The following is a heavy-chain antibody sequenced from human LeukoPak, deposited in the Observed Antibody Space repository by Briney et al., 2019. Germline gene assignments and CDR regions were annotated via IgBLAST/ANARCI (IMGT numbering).Heavy chain of an antibody. CDR1: GYTFTTYG. CDR3: ARASPTHAFDI. J-gene: IGHJ3*02. Sequence: ASVKVSCKASGYTFTTYGISWVRQAPGQGLEWMGWINPNSGGTNYAQKFQGRVTMTRDTSISTAYMELSSLRSEDTAVYYCARASPTHAFDIWGQGTMVTVSS. V-gene: IGHV1-2*02. CDR2: INPNSGGT.